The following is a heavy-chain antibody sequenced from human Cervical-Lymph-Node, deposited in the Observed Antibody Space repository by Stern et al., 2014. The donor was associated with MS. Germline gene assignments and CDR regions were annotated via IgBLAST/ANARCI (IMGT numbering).Heavy chain of an antibody. CDR3: AKARVGGFDFYAMDV. Sequence: EVQLVESGGDLVQSGGSLRLSCAASGFTFSTFVMNWVRQAPGKGLEWVSAVSGRGGTTYYADSVEGRFTISRDNSKSSLYLQLNSLRVEDTAIYYCAKARVGGFDFYAMDVWGQGTTVSVSS. CDR1: GFTFSTFV. V-gene: IGHV3-23*04. CDR2: VSGRGGTT. D-gene: IGHD1-26*01. J-gene: IGHJ6*02.